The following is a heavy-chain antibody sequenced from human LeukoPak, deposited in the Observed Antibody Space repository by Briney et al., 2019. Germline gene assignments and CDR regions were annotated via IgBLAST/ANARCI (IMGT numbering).Heavy chain of an antibody. V-gene: IGHV1-18*01. Sequence: ASVKVSCKASGYTFNNYGINWVRQAPGQGLEWMGWISAYNGNTNHTQNLQGRVTMTTDTSTSTAYMELRSLRSDDAAVYYCARSIRPSGSDYPKPNYGMDVWGQGTTVTVSS. CDR3: ARSIRPSGSDYPKPNYGMDV. J-gene: IGHJ6*02. CDR1: GYTFNNYG. CDR2: ISAYNGNT. D-gene: IGHD3-10*01.